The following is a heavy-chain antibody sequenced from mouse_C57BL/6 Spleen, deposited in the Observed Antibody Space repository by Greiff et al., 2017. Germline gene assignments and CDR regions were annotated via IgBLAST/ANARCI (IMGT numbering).Heavy chain of an antibody. CDR3: TRDQFYDGYYVWYFDV. CDR1: GFTFSSYA. J-gene: IGHJ1*03. CDR2: ISSGGDYI. D-gene: IGHD2-3*01. V-gene: IGHV5-9-1*02. Sequence: EVQLMESGEGLVKPGGSLKLSCAASGFTFSSYAMSWVRQTPEKRLEWVAYISSGGDYIYYADTVKGRFTISRDNARNTLYLQMSSLKSEDTAMYYCTRDQFYDGYYVWYFDVWGTGTTVTVSS.